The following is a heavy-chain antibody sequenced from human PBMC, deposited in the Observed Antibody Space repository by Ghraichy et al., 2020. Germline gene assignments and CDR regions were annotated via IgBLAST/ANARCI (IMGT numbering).Heavy chain of an antibody. V-gene: IGHV5-51*01. D-gene: IGHD3-22*01. Sequence: GGSLRLSCKGSGYTFTKYWIGWVRQMPGKGLEWMGIIYPGNSDTRYSPSIQGHVTISVDKSSSTAYLQWRSLKASDTAIYYCARQYYFDSSNYIAFDYWGQGTLVTVSS. CDR1: GYTFTKYW. CDR3: ARQYYFDSSNYIAFDY. J-gene: IGHJ4*02. CDR2: IYPGNSDT.